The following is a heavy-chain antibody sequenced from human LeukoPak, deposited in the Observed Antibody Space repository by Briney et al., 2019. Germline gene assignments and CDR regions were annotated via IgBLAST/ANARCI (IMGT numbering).Heavy chain of an antibody. D-gene: IGHD3-10*01. Sequence: GGSLRLSCAASGFTFSNFAMSWVRQAPGKGLEWVSAMSSVTYYADSVKGRFTISRDDSKSTLFLQMNSLRAEDTAVYYCAKAFFSGSGGDHKHFDSWGQGTLVTVSS. CDR1: GFTFSNFA. CDR3: AKAFFSGSGGDHKHFDS. CDR2: MSSVT. J-gene: IGHJ4*02. V-gene: IGHV3-23*01.